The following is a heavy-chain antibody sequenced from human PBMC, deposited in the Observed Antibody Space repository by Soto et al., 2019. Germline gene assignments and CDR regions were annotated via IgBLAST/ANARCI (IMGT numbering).Heavy chain of an antibody. CDR2: IYYSGST. V-gene: IGHV4-31*03. CDR1: GGNIGSGGYY. CDR3: ASPLTRYYYGMDV. D-gene: IGHD7-27*01. Sequence: SETLSLTCTVSGGNIGSGGYYWSWIRQHPGKGLEWIGYIYYSGSTYYNPSLKSRVTISVDTSKNQFSLKLSSVTAADTAVYYCASPLTRYYYGMDVWGQGTTVTVSS. J-gene: IGHJ6*02.